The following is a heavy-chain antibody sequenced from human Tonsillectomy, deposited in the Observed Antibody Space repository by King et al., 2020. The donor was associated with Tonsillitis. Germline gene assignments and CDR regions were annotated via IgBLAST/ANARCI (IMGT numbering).Heavy chain of an antibody. CDR1: GGSISSSSYY. Sequence: QLQESGPGLVKPSETLSLTCTVSGGSISSSSYYWGWILQPPGKGLEWIGSSYSSGSTYYNPTLNSRFTISVDTSKNQFSLKLSSVTAADTAVYYCARQGFGELDFDYWGQGTLVTVSS. CDR3: ARQGFGELDFDY. D-gene: IGHD3-10*01. J-gene: IGHJ4*02. V-gene: IGHV4-39*01. CDR2: SYSSGST.